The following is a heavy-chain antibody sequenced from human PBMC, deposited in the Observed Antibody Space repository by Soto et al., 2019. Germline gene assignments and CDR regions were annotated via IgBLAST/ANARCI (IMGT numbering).Heavy chain of an antibody. CDR2: ISYDGSNK. CDR3: AKEGGGSWHRYYYYGMDV. Sequence: SLRLSCAASGFTFSSYGMHWVRQAPGKGLEWVAVISYDGSNKYYADSVKGRFTISRDNSKNTLYLQMNSLRAEDTAVYYCAKEGGGSWHRYYYYGMDVWGQGTTVTVSS. D-gene: IGHD6-13*01. V-gene: IGHV3-30*18. J-gene: IGHJ6*02. CDR1: GFTFSSYG.